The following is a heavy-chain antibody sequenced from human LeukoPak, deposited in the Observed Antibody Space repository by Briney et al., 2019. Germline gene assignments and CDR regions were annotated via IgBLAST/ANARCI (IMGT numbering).Heavy chain of an antibody. CDR2: ISGSGGST. V-gene: IGHV3-23*01. Sequence: GGSLRLSCSASGFTFSSHALSWVRQAPGKGLEWVSSISGSGGSTYYADSVKGRFTISRVNSKNTLYLQMNSLRAEDTAVYYCARSGLSPFEYWGQGTLVTVSS. CDR1: GFTFSSHA. J-gene: IGHJ4*02. CDR3: ARSGLSPFEY. D-gene: IGHD3-10*01.